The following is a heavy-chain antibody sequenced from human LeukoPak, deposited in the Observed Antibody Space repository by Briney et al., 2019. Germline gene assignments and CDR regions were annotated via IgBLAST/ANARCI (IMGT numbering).Heavy chain of an antibody. CDR1: GFTFSSYG. Sequence: GRSLRLSCAASGFTFSSYGMHWVRQAPGKGLEWVAVIWYDGSNKYYADSVKGRFTISRDNSKNTLYLQMNSLRAEDTAVYYCARDHSTVLFDYWGQGTLVTASS. V-gene: IGHV3-33*01. CDR2: IWYDGSNK. D-gene: IGHD2/OR15-2a*01. J-gene: IGHJ4*02. CDR3: ARDHSTVLFDY.